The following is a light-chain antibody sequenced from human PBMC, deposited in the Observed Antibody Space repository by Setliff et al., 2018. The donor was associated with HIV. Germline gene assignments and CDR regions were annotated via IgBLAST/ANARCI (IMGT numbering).Light chain of an antibody. Sequence: QSALTQPPSASGSPGQSVTISCTRTSSDVGGYNYVSWYQQHPGKAPKLMIYEVSQRPSGVPDRFSGSKSGNTASLTVSGLQAEDEADYYCSSYADNILYVFGSGTKVTVL. CDR1: SSDVGGYNY. J-gene: IGLJ1*01. CDR3: SSYADNILYV. V-gene: IGLV2-8*01. CDR2: EVS.